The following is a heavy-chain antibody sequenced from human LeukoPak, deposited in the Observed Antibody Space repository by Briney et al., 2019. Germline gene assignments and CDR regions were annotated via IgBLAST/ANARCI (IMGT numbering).Heavy chain of an antibody. CDR2: INPSGST. CDR3: ARGGGYSGYVRLVFDS. D-gene: IGHD5-12*01. Sequence: SETRSPTCAVVGASFSGYYSSWIRQPPGKGLGWIGSINPSGSTTYNPSLKSGVTISVDTSKTQFSLSLSAVTAADTAVYNCARGGGYSGYVRLVFDSWGQGTLVTVSS. V-gene: IGHV4-34*01. J-gene: IGHJ4*02. CDR1: GASFSGYY.